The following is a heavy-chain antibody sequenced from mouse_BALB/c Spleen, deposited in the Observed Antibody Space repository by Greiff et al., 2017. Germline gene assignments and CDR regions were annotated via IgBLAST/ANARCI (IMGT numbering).Heavy chain of an antibody. CDR1: GFSLTSYG. V-gene: IGHV2-9*02. J-gene: IGHJ2*01. D-gene: IGHD4-1*02. CDR2: IWAGGST. CDR3: ARDQLGGRGY. Sequence: VKLVESGPGLVAPSQSLSITCTVSGFSLTSYGVHWVRQPPGKGLEWLGVIWAGGSTNYNSALMSRLSISKDNSKSQVFLKMNSLQTDDTAMYYCARDQLGGRGYWGQGTTLTVSS.